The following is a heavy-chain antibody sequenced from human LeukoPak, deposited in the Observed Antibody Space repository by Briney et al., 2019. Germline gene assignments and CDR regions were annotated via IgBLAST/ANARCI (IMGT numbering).Heavy chain of an antibody. CDR3: AKDPSPIHCSRNDCYNA. D-gene: IGHD2-2*01. CDR1: GFTFSSYS. J-gene: IGHJ4*02. CDR2: ISSSSSYI. Sequence: GGSLRLSCAASGFTFSSYSMNWVRQAPGKGLEWVSSISSSSSYIYYADSVKGRFTISRDNSKNTLYLQMNSLRAEDTAVYYCAKDPSPIHCSRNDCYNAWGQGTLVTVSS. V-gene: IGHV3-21*04.